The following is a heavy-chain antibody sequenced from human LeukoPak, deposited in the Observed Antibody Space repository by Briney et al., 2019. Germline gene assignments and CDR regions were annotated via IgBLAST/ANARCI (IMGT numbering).Heavy chain of an antibody. V-gene: IGHV3-21*01. CDR1: GFTFSSYA. CDR3: ARGRYSYGQDYYYYYYMDV. CDR2: ISSSSSYI. Sequence: GGSLRLSCAASGFTFSSYAMSWVRQAPGKGLEWVSSISSSSSYIYYADSVKGRFTISRDNAKNSLYLQMNSLRAEDTAVYYCARGRYSYGQDYYYYYYMDVWGKGTTVTISS. D-gene: IGHD5-18*01. J-gene: IGHJ6*03.